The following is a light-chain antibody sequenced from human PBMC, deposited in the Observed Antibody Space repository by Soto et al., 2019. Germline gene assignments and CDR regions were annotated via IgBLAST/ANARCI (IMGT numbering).Light chain of an antibody. J-gene: IGKJ4*01. V-gene: IGKV3-15*01. CDR3: QQYNNWPPLT. Sequence: EIVMTQSPATLSVSPGDRATVSCRASQSVSSSLAWYQQIPGQAPRLLIYDASTRATGIPARFGGSGSGTEFTHTISSLPFEDFAVYYCQQYNNWPPLTFGGGTKVELK. CDR2: DAS. CDR1: QSVSSS.